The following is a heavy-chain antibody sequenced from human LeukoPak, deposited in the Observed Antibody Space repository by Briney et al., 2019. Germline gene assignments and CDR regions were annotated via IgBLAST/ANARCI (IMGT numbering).Heavy chain of an antibody. V-gene: IGHV4-59*01. J-gene: IGHJ4*02. D-gene: IGHD2-2*02. CDR1: GGSISSYY. Sequence: PSETLSLTCTVSGGSISSYYWSWIRQPPGKGLEWIGYIYYSGSTNYNPSLKSRVTISVDTSKNQFSLKLSSVTAADTAVYYCARGPLLRYYTQFDYWGQGTLVTVSS. CDR2: IYYSGST. CDR3: ARGPLLRYYTQFDY.